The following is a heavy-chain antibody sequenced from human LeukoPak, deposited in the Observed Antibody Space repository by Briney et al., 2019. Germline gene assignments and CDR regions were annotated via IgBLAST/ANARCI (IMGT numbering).Heavy chain of an antibody. CDR3: ARYFWSGYYSRYFDY. Sequence: GGSLRLSCAASGFTLSNYAMSWVRQAPGKGLEWVANIKQDGSEKNYVDSVKGRFTISRDNAKKSLYLQMNSLRAEDTAVYYCARYFWSGYYSRYFDYWGQGTLVTVSS. CDR1: GFTLSNYA. CDR2: IKQDGSEK. D-gene: IGHD3-3*01. J-gene: IGHJ4*02. V-gene: IGHV3-7*03.